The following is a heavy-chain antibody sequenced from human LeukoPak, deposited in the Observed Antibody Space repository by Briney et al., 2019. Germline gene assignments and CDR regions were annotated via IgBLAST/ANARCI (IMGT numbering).Heavy chain of an antibody. D-gene: IGHD6-19*01. CDR2: IYYSGST. V-gene: IGHV4-59*08. CDR1: GGSISSYY. Sequence: PSETLSLTCPVSGGSISSYYWSWIRQPPGKGLEWIGYIYYSGSTNYNPSLKSRVTISVDTSKNQFSLKLSSVTAADTAVYYCARCSSGWYYFDYWGQGTLVTVSS. J-gene: IGHJ4*02. CDR3: ARCSSGWYYFDY.